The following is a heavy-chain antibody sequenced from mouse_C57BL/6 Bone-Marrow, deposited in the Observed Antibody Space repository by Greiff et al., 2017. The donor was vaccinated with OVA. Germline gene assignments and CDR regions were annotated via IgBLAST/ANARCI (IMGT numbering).Heavy chain of an antibody. CDR2: ISNLAYSI. Sequence: EVHLVESGGGLVQPGGSLKLSCAASGFTFSDYGMAWVRQAPRKGPEWVAFISNLAYSIYYADTVTGRFTISRENAKNTLYLEMSSLRSEDTAMYYCARHDGYYEYFDYWGQGTTLTVSS. D-gene: IGHD2-3*01. V-gene: IGHV5-15*01. CDR3: ARHDGYYEYFDY. CDR1: GFTFSDYG. J-gene: IGHJ2*01.